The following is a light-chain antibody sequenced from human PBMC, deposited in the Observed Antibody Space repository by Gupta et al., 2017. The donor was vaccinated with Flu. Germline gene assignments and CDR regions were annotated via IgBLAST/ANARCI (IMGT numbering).Light chain of an antibody. J-gene: IGKJ1*01. CDR3: LQNKDGPLM. CDR2: GAS. CDR1: QSISSN. V-gene: IGKV3-15*01. Sequence: TAPLSVPPGERAPLSCRASQSISSNLAWYQQTPGQAPRLLIYGASTRATGIPSRFSASGSGTEFTLTISSLQSEDFAVYYCLQNKDGPLMFGQGTKVEIK.